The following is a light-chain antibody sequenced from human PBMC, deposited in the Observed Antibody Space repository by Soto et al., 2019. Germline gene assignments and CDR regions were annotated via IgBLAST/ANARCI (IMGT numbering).Light chain of an antibody. V-gene: IGKV3-20*01. CDR1: QSVSSSY. CDR2: GAS. CDR3: LQYGSSQMYA. J-gene: IGKJ2*01. Sequence: EIVLTQSPGTLSLSPGERATLSCRASQSVSSSYLAWYQQKPGQAPRLLIYGASSRATGIPDRFSGSGSGADLTLTISRREPEDDTVDYCLQYGSSQMYAFGQVTKLEIK.